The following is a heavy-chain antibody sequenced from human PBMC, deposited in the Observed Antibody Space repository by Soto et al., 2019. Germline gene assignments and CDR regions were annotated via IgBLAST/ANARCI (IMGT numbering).Heavy chain of an antibody. CDR2: ISGSGGST. CDR1: GFTFSIDA. D-gene: IGHD6-19*01. CDR3: AKVNGYSSGWFDY. V-gene: IGHV3-23*01. J-gene: IGHJ4*02. Sequence: EVQLLESGGGLVQPGGSLRLSCAASGFTFSIDAMSWVRQAPGKGLEWVSAISGSGGSTYYADSVKGRFTISRDNSKNTLYLQMNSLRADDTAVYYCAKVNGYSSGWFDYWGQGTLVTVSS.